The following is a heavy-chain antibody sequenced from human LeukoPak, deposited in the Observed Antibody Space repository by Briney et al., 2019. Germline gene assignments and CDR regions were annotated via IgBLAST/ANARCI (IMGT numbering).Heavy chain of an antibody. CDR2: INPNSGGT. CDR3: ARDIEYSSSFDY. D-gene: IGHD6-6*01. J-gene: IGHJ4*02. Sequence: GASVKVSCKASGYTFTGYYMHWVRQAPGQGLEWMGRINPNSGGTNYARKFQGRVTMTRDTSISTAYMELSRLRSDDTAVYNCARDIEYSSSFDYWGQGTLVTVSS. CDR1: GYTFTGYY. V-gene: IGHV1-2*06.